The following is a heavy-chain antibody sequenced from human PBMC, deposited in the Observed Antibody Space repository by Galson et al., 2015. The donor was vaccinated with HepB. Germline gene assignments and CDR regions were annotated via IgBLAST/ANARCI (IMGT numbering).Heavy chain of an antibody. Sequence: SVKVSCKASGYTFTSYAMHWVRQAPGQRLEWMGWINAGNGNTKYSQKFQGRVTITRDTSASTAYMELSSLRSEDTAVYYCARTGIVGATTDYYYYGMDVWGQGTTVTVSS. V-gene: IGHV1-3*01. D-gene: IGHD1-26*01. CDR1: GYTFTSYA. CDR3: ARTGIVGATTDYYYYGMDV. J-gene: IGHJ6*02. CDR2: INAGNGNT.